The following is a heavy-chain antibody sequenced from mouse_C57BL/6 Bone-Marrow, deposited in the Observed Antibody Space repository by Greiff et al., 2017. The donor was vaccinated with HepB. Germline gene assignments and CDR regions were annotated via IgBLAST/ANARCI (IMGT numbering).Heavy chain of an antibody. CDR1: GFTFNTYA. V-gene: IGHV10-3*01. CDR3: VSHYGSSYGYAMDY. D-gene: IGHD1-1*01. Sequence: EAGGGLVQPKGSLKLSCAASGFTFNTYAMHWDRQAPGKGLEWVARIRSKSSNYATYYADSVKDRFTISRDDSQSMLYLQMNNLKTEDTAMYYCVSHYGSSYGYAMDYWGQGTSVTVSS. CDR2: IRSKSSNYAT. J-gene: IGHJ4*01.